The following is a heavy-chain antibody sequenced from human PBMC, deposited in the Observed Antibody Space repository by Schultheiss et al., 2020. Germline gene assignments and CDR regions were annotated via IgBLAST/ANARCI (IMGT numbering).Heavy chain of an antibody. J-gene: IGHJ4*02. D-gene: IGHD2-2*01. CDR1: GFTVSSNY. CDR3: AKPDIVVVPAAVGLHY. V-gene: IGHV3-23*01. Sequence: GESLKIPCAASGFTVSSNYMSWVRQAPGKGLEWVSAISGSGGSTYYADSVKGRFTISRDNSKNTLYLQMNSLRAEDTAVYYCAKPDIVVVPAAVGLHYWGEGAPVTGYS. CDR2: ISGSGGST.